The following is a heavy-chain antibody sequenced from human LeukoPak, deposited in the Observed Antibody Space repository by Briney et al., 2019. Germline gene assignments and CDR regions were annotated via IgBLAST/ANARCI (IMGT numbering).Heavy chain of an antibody. CDR1: GFTFSSNA. Sequence: GGSLRLSCAASGFTFSSNAMSWVRQAPGKGLEWVSGISGSGGSTPYADSVKGRFTISRDNSKNTLHLQMNSLRVEDTAVYYCATDSSSWYFDFWGQGALVTVSS. CDR3: ATDSSSWYFDF. J-gene: IGHJ4*02. CDR2: ISGSGGST. D-gene: IGHD6-13*01. V-gene: IGHV3-23*01.